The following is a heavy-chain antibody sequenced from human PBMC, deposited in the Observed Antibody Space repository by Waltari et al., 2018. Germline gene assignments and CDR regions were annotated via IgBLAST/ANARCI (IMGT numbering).Heavy chain of an antibody. CDR2: ISTGSSYI. CDR3: ARGSQLVRDAFEI. Sequence: EVQLVESGGGLVKPGGSLRLSCAASGFTFSSHSMNWVRQAPGKGLEWVSSISTGSSYIYYADSVKGRFTISRDNAKNSLYLQMNSLRAEDTAVYYCARGSQLVRDAFEIWGQGTMVTVSS. CDR1: GFTFSSHS. D-gene: IGHD6-13*01. J-gene: IGHJ3*02. V-gene: IGHV3-21*01.